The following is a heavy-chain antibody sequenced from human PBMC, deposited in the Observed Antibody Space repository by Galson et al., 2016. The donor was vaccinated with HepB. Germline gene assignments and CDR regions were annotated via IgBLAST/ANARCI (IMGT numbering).Heavy chain of an antibody. V-gene: IGHV5-51*01. D-gene: IGHD5-12*01. Sequence: QSGAEVTKPGESLKISCEGSGYNFSTYWIGWVRQMPGKGLEWMGLIYPADSDTRYSPSFQGQVTISAAKSNSTAYLQWSSLKASDSTISYCARRLYSGYGFDYWGQGTLVTVSS. J-gene: IGHJ4*02. CDR1: GYNFSTYW. CDR2: IYPADSDT. CDR3: ARRLYSGYGFDY.